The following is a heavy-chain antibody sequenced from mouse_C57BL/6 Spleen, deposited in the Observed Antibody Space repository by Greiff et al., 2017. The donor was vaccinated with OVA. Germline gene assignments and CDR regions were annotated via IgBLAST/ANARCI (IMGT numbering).Heavy chain of an antibody. CDR1: GYAFSSYW. V-gene: IGHV1-80*01. CDR3: ARSEHYYGSSYWYFDV. D-gene: IGHD1-1*01. Sequence: VQLQQSGAELVKPGASVKISCKASGYAFSSYWMNWVKQRPGKGLEWIGQIYPGDGDTNYNGKFKGKATLTADKSSSTAYMQLSSLTSEDSAVYFCARSEHYYGSSYWYFDVWGTGTTVTVSS. CDR2: IYPGDGDT. J-gene: IGHJ1*03.